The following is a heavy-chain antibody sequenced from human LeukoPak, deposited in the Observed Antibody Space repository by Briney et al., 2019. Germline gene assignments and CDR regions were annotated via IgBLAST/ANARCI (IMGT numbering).Heavy chain of an antibody. J-gene: IGHJ4*02. D-gene: IGHD3-10*01. Sequence: GASVKVSCKASGNTFTGYYMHWGRQAPRQGLEWMGRINLNSGVTYSPPELEGRVTMTRDTSISTAYMELNRLRSDDTAMYYCARDYYGSGSPLDHWGQGTLVTVSS. CDR1: GNTFTGYY. CDR2: INLNSGVT. V-gene: IGHV1-2*06. CDR3: ARDYYGSGSPLDH.